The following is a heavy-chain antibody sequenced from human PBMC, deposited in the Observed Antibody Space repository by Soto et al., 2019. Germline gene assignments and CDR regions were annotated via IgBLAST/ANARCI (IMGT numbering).Heavy chain of an antibody. V-gene: IGHV6-1*01. Sequence: SQTLSLTCAISGDSVSSNSVAWNWIRQSPSRGLEWLGRTYYRSKWSNDYAVSVESRITINPDTSKNQFSLQLDSVTPEDTAVYYCARDSPGYGDYVLFDYWGEGTRVTVSS. D-gene: IGHD4-17*01. CDR1: GDSVSSNSVA. CDR3: ARDSPGYGDYVLFDY. CDR2: TYYRSKWSN. J-gene: IGHJ4*02.